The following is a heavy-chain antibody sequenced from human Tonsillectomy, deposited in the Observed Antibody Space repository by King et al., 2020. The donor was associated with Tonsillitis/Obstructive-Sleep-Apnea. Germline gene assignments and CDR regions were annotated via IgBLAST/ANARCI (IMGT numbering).Heavy chain of an antibody. CDR3: ARASYCSGGSCYQTPMVAFDI. Sequence: VQLQQWGAGLLKPSETLSLTCAVYGGSFSGYYWSWIRQPPGKGLDWIGEINHSGRTNYNPSLKIRVTISVDTSKNQFSLKLSSVTAADTAVYYCARASYCSGGSCYQTPMVAFDIWGQGTMVTVSS. CDR2: INHSGRT. V-gene: IGHV4-34*01. J-gene: IGHJ3*02. D-gene: IGHD2-15*01. CDR1: GGSFSGYY.